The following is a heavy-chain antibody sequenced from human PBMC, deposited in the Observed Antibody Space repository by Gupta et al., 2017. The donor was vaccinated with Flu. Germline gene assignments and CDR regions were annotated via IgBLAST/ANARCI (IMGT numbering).Heavy chain of an antibody. J-gene: IGHJ4*02. Sequence: QAHLVQSGAEVKKPGASVKVSCKASGYTLTNYHMHWVRQAPGQGLEWMGIMKSSSGSTRYAQKFQGRVTMTRDTSTSTVYMELSSLRSEDTAVYYCATENSDSYTFDYWGQGTQVTVSS. CDR2: MKSSSGST. D-gene: IGHD1-26*01. V-gene: IGHV1-46*03. CDR1: GYTLTNYH. CDR3: ATENSDSYTFDY.